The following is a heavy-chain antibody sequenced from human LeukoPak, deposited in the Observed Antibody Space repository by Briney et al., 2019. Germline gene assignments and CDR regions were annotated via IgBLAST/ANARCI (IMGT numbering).Heavy chain of an antibody. CDR2: INIGSTTR. J-gene: IGHJ4*02. V-gene: IGHV3-48*01. CDR3: AKDGVVVVAEYDY. D-gene: IGHD2-15*01. Sequence: GGSLRLSCAASGFTFINNGMNWVRQAPGKGLEWISYINIGSTTRYYTDSVKGRFTIARDNSKNTLYLQMNSLRAEDTAVYYCAKDGVVVVAEYDYWGQGTLVTVSS. CDR1: GFTFINNG.